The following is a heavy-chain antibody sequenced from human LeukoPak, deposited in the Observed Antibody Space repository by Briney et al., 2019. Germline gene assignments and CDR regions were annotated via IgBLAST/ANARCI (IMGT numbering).Heavy chain of an antibody. V-gene: IGHV3-23*01. CDR2: ISGSGGST. J-gene: IGHJ4*02. D-gene: IGHD3-10*01. Sequence: PGGSLRLSCAASGFTFSSYVMTWVRQAPGKGLEWVSVISGSGGSTYYADSVKGRFTISRDNSKNTLYLQMNSLRAEDTAVYYCAKDFGSGSYQGVGYWGQGTLVTVSS. CDR1: GFTFSSYV. CDR3: AKDFGSGSYQGVGY.